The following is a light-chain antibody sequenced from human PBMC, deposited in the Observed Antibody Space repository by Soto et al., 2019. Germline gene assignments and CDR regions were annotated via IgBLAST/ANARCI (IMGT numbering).Light chain of an antibody. CDR1: QGIASY. V-gene: IGKV1-9*01. Sequence: IQLTQSPSSLSASVGDRVTITCRASQGIASYLAWYQQKPGKAPKLLIYAASTLQSGVPSRFSGSGSGTDFALTISSLQHEDFATYYCQHRHTCPYTFGQGTKLEIK. CDR3: QHRHTCPYT. CDR2: AAS. J-gene: IGKJ2*01.